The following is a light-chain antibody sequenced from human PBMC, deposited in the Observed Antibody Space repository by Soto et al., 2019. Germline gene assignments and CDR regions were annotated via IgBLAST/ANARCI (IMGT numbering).Light chain of an antibody. CDR3: QQYGGSPIT. CDR2: DAS. V-gene: IGKV3-15*01. J-gene: IGKJ5*01. CDR1: QSVSSN. Sequence: EIVMTQSPATLSVSPGERATLSCRASQSVSSNLAWYQQKPGQAPRLLIYDASTRATVIPARFSGSGSGTEGTLNISRLQTEDGELYYGQQYGGSPITFGLGTRLDIK.